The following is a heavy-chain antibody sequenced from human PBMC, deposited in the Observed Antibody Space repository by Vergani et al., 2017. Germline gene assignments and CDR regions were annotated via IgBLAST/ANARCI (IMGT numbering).Heavy chain of an antibody. Sequence: QVQLQESGPGLVKPSQTLSLTCTVSGGSFSTGGQSWTWLRQSAGKGLEWIGRNYTSGATNYNPSLRSPAIMSVDASKMEFSLKLTSVTAADTAVDYFARDGGEYDKDSLDVWGQGTKVTVTS. CDR3: ARDGGEYDKDSLDV. D-gene: IGHD2-21*01. CDR1: GGSFSTGGQS. CDR2: NYTSGAT. V-gene: IGHV4-61*02. J-gene: IGHJ3*01.